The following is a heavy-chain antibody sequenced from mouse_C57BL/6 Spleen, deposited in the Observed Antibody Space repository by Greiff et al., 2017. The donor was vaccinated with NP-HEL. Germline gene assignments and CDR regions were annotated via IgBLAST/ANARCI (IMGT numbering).Heavy chain of an antibody. D-gene: IGHD4-1*01. CDR2: IHPNSGST. J-gene: IGHJ1*03. V-gene: IGHV1-64*01. CDR1: GYTFTSYW. CDR3: ARAELGRGWYFDV. Sequence: QVQLQQPGAELVKPGASVKLSCKASGYTFTSYWMHWVKQRPGQGLEWIGMIHPNSGSTNYNEKFKSKATLTVDKSSSTAYIQLSSLTSEDSAVDYCARAELGRGWYFDVWGTGTTVTVSS.